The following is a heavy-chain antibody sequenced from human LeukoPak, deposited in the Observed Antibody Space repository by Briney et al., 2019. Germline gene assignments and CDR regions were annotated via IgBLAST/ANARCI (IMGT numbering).Heavy chain of an antibody. V-gene: IGHV1-69*01. CDR2: IIPIFGTA. Sequence: SVKVSCKASGGTFSSYAISWVRQAPGQGLERMGGIIPIFGTANYAQKFQGRVTITADESTSTAYMELSSLRSEDTAVYYCAREARISPEYCSGGSCYGWFDPWGQGTLVTVSS. CDR1: GGTFSSYA. D-gene: IGHD2-15*01. J-gene: IGHJ5*02. CDR3: AREARISPEYCSGGSCYGWFDP.